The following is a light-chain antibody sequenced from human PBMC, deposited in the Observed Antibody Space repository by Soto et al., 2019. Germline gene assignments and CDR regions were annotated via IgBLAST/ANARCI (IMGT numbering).Light chain of an antibody. CDR3: TSHTSSTTGV. CDR2: EVS. J-gene: IGLJ1*01. Sequence: QSPLTQPASVSGSPGQSIAIAFAGTSSDVGGYNDVSWYQQYPGKAPKLLIFEVSNRPSGVSNRFSGSKSGNTASLTISGLQSEDEADYYCTSHTSSTTGVFGTGTKVTVL. V-gene: IGLV2-14*01. CDR1: SSDVGGYND.